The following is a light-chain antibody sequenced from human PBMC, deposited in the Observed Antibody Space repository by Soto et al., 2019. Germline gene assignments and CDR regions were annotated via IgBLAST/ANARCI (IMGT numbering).Light chain of an antibody. CDR2: GAS. V-gene: IGKV3-20*01. CDR1: QSVSSSY. CDR3: QQYGSSPFT. J-gene: IGKJ3*01. Sequence: IVLTQSPGTLSFSPGERATLSCRASQSVSSSYLAWYQQKPGQAPRLLIYGASSRATGIPDRFSGSGSGTDFTLTISRLEPEDFAVYYCQQYGSSPFTFGPGTKVDLK.